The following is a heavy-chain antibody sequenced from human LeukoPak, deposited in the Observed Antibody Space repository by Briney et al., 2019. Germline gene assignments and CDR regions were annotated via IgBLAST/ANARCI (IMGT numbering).Heavy chain of an antibody. Sequence: SETLSLTCTVSGGSISTYYWSWIRQPPGKGLEWIGYIYYSGSTNYNPSLKSRVTISVDTSKNQFSLKLSSVTAVDTAVYYCARGYSSSWYYFDYWGQGTLVTVSS. V-gene: IGHV4-59*01. D-gene: IGHD6-13*01. CDR3: ARGYSSSWYYFDY. CDR1: GGSISTYY. J-gene: IGHJ4*02. CDR2: IYYSGST.